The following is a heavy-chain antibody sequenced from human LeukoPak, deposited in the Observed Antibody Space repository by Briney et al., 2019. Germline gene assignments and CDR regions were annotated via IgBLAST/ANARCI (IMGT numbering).Heavy chain of an antibody. Sequence: GGSLRLSCAASGFTFSSYAMSWVRQAPGKGLEWVSAISGSGGSTYYADSVKGRFTISRDNSKNTLYLQMNSLRAEDTAVYYCAKDLEDIVVVPAGFDYWGQGTLVTVSS. J-gene: IGHJ4*02. CDR3: AKDLEDIVVVPAGFDY. CDR1: GFTFSSYA. D-gene: IGHD2-2*01. V-gene: IGHV3-23*01. CDR2: ISGSGGST.